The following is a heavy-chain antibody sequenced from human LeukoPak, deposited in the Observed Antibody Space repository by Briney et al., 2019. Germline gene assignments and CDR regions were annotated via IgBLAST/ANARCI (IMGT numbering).Heavy chain of an antibody. CDR2: INPNSGGT. CDR1: GYTFTGYY. CDR3: ARDDSSSSGLYNWFDP. D-gene: IGHD6-13*01. J-gene: IGHJ5*02. Sequence: ASVKVSCKASGYTFTGYYMHWVRQAPGQGLEWMGWINPNSGGTNYAQKFQGRVTMTRDTSISTAYMELSRLRSDDTAVYYCARDDSSSSGLYNWFDPWGQGTLVTVSS. V-gene: IGHV1-2*02.